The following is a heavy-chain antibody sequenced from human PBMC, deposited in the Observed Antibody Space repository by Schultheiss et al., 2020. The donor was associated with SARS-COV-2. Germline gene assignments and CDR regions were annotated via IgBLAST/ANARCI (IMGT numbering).Heavy chain of an antibody. J-gene: IGHJ6*02. D-gene: IGHD3-3*01. CDR1: GFTFSNFE. V-gene: IGHV3-48*03. Sequence: GESLKISCAASGFTFSNFEFNWVRQAPGKGLEWISYISSSGTTIYYADSVKGRFTFSRDNPKNSLYLQMNSLRAEDTAVYYCARKAGGLYYDFWSGSIMDVWGQGTTVTVAS. CDR2: ISSSGTTI. CDR3: ARKAGGLYYDFWSGSIMDV.